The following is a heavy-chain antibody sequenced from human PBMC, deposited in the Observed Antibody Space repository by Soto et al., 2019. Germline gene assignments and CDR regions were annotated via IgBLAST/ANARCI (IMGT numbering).Heavy chain of an antibody. V-gene: IGHV3-23*01. CDR2: ISGSGGST. D-gene: IGHD4-17*01. J-gene: IGHJ5*02. Sequence: EVQLLESGGGLVQPGGSLRLSCAASGFTFSSYAMSWVRQAPGKGLEWVSAISGSGGSTYYADSAKGRFTISRDNSKNTLYLQMNSLRAEDTAVYYCAKDEVDDYGDYDWFDPWGQGTLVTVSS. CDR1: GFTFSSYA. CDR3: AKDEVDDYGDYDWFDP.